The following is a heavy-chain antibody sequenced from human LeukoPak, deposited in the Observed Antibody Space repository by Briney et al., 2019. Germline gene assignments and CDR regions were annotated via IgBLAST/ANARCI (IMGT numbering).Heavy chain of an antibody. J-gene: IGHJ6*02. V-gene: IGHV3-66*01. Sequence: GGSLRLSCAASGFTVSSNYMSWVRQAPGKGLKWVSVIYSGGSTYYADSVKGRFTISRDNSKNTLYLQMNSLRAEDTAVYYCASPPYGSGGDYYYGMDVWGQGTTVTVSS. D-gene: IGHD3-10*01. CDR2: IYSGGST. CDR3: ASPPYGSGGDYYYGMDV. CDR1: GFTVSSNY.